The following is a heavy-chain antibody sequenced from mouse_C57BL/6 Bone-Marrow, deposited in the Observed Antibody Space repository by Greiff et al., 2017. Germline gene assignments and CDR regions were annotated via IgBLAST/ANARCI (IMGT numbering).Heavy chain of an antibody. Sequence: QVQLKQSGAELVRPGPSVKMSCKASGYTFTNYWIGWAKQRPGHGLEWIGDIYPGGGYTNYNEKFKGKATLTADKSSSTAYMQFSSLTSEDSAIYYCATGSSPAWFAYWGQGTLVTVSA. D-gene: IGHD1-1*01. CDR3: ATGSSPAWFAY. J-gene: IGHJ3*01. CDR2: IYPGGGYT. CDR1: GYTFTNYW. V-gene: IGHV1-63*01.